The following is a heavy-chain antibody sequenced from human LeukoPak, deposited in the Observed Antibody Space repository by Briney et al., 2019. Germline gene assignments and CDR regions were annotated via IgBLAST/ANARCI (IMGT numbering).Heavy chain of an antibody. J-gene: IGHJ4*02. CDR1: GFTFSSYA. V-gene: IGHV3-23*01. CDR2: ISGSGGGT. CDR3: AKDRVGATRRDY. D-gene: IGHD1-26*01. Sequence: GGSLRLSCAASGFTFSSYAMSWVRQAPGKGLEWVSAISGSGGGTYYADSMKGRFTISRDNSKNTLYLQMNSLRAEDTAVYYCAKDRVGATRRDYWGQGTLVTVSS.